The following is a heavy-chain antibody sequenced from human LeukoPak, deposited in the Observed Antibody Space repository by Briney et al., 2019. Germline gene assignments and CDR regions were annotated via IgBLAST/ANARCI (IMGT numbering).Heavy chain of an antibody. D-gene: IGHD3-10*01. CDR1: GFTFSSYE. CDR3: ARGTPYGSGAFDI. V-gene: IGHV3-48*03. Sequence: GGSLRLSCAASGFTFSSYEMNWVRQAPGKGLEWVSYISSSGSTIYYADSVKGRFTISRDNAKNSLYLQMNSLRAEDTAVYYCARGTPYGSGAFDIWGQGTMVTVSS. CDR2: ISSSGSTI. J-gene: IGHJ3*02.